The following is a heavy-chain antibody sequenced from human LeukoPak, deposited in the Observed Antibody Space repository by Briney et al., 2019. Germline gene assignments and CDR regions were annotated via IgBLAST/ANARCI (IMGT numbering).Heavy chain of an antibody. V-gene: IGHV4-38-2*01. CDR2: IYHSGST. Sequence: GSLRLSCAVSGFSFVGYWMTWVRQPPGKGLEWIGSIYHSGSTYYNPSLKSRVTISVDTSKNQFSLKLSSVTAADTAVYCCARTSSTWYEGWFDPWGQGTLVTVSS. J-gene: IGHJ5*02. CDR1: GFSFVGYW. CDR3: ARTSSTWYEGWFDP. D-gene: IGHD2-2*01.